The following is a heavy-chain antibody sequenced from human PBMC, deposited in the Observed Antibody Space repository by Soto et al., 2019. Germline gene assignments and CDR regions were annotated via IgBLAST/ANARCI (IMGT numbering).Heavy chain of an antibody. D-gene: IGHD2-15*01. J-gene: IGHJ5*02. CDR2: IIPILGIA. CDR1: GGTFRSYT. CDR3: ARDRMDCSGGSCDYIWFDA. V-gene: IGHV1-69*08. Sequence: QVQLVQSGAEVKKPGSSVKVSCKATGGTFRSYTISWVRQAPGQGLEWMRRIIPILGIANYAQKFQGRVTITADKSTSTAYMELSSLRSEDTAVYYCARDRMDCSGGSCDYIWFDAWGQLTLFTVSS.